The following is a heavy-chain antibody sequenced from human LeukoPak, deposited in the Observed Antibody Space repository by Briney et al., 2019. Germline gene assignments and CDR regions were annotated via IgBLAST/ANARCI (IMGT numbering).Heavy chain of an antibody. J-gene: IGHJ4*02. CDR3: ARDKYTGYETFDY. CDR1: GYTVTGYY. Sequence: GASVKVSCKASGYTVTGYYIHWVRQAPGQGLEWMGWINPNDAGTNYAQKFQGRVTMTRDTSISTAYMELNRLTSDDTAVYYCARDKYTGYETFDYWGQGTLVTVSS. V-gene: IGHV1-2*02. CDR2: INPNDAGT. D-gene: IGHD5-12*01.